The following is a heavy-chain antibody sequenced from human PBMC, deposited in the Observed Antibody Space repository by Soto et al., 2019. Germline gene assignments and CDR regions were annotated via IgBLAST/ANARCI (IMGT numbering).Heavy chain of an antibody. CDR2: ITDDAVHT. Sequence: GGSLRLSCAASGFTFSNYAMNWVRQAPGKRLEWVSSITDDAVHTYHTDSVKGRFTISRDNSRNTLYLQMNSLRAEDTAVFYCAKGNLGRCSASTCYPFDSWGQGILVTVSS. D-gene: IGHD2-15*01. J-gene: IGHJ4*02. CDR1: GFTFSNYA. CDR3: AKGNLGRCSASTCYPFDS. V-gene: IGHV3-23*01.